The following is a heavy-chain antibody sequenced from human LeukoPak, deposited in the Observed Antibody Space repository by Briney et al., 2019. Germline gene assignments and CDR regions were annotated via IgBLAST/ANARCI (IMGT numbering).Heavy chain of an antibody. CDR1: GFTFNNYA. V-gene: IGHV3-23*01. CDR3: AKDPLSYYDSSGYRYFDY. Sequence: GGSLRLSCAASGFTFNNYAMNWVRQAPGKGLEWVSGISGSGGSTYYADSVKGRFTISRDNSKNTLYLQMNRLRAEDTAVYFCAKDPLSYYDSSGYRYFDYRGQGTLVTVSS. CDR2: ISGSGGST. J-gene: IGHJ4*02. D-gene: IGHD3-22*01.